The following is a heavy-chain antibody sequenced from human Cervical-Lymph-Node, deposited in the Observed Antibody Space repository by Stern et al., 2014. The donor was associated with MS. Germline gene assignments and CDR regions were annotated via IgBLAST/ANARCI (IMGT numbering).Heavy chain of an antibody. Sequence: QVQLMQSGGGVVQPGRSLRLSCAASGFTFSRHGMHWVRQAPGKGLESVALIWYDGSNQYYADSVKGRFTISRDNSKNTLYLQINTLRAEDTAVYYCARAAMPIPIAGSALDYWGQGTLVTVSS. CDR3: ARAAMPIPIAGSALDY. CDR1: GFTFSRHG. J-gene: IGHJ4*02. CDR2: IWYDGSNQ. D-gene: IGHD3-16*01. V-gene: IGHV3-33*01.